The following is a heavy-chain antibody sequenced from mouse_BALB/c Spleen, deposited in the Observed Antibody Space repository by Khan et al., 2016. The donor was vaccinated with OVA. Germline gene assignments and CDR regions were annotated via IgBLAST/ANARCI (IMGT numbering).Heavy chain of an antibody. CDR3: AISTYRYAFVY. CDR2: IIYTGYT. Sequence: EVQLQESGPSLVKPSQTLSLTCSVAGDSITTGYWNWIRKFPGNKLEYMGYIIYTGYTYYNPSLKSRISITRHTSNNQYYLQLNSVTDEDTATCYCAISTYRYAFVYWGQGTLVTVSA. J-gene: IGHJ3*01. CDR1: GDSITTGY. V-gene: IGHV3-8*02. D-gene: IGHD2-14*01.